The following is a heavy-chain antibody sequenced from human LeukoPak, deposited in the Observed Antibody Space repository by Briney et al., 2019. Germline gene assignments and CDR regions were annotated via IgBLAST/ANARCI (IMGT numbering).Heavy chain of an antibody. Sequence: GASVKVSCKAPGGSLSNYAFSWVRLAPGHGLEWMGGIVPIFGTRNYVQKSQGRVTISADDPTSTVYMELSSLRSEDTAVYYCARDHGGSSQAAQTLGIGSYNHHYGMDIWGQGTTVTVSS. J-gene: IGHJ6*02. D-gene: IGHD6-13*01. V-gene: IGHV1-69*13. CDR2: IVPIFGTR. CDR1: GGSLSNYA. CDR3: ARDHGGSSQAAQTLGIGSYNHHYGMDI.